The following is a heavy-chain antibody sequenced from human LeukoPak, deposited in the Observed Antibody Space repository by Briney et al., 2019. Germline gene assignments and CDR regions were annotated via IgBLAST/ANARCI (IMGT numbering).Heavy chain of an antibody. CDR3: AKDGARYLLTYYFEY. CDR1: GFTFSSYA. D-gene: IGHD3-9*01. Sequence: GGSLRLPCAASGFTFSSYAMSWVRQAPGKGLEWVSAISGSGGSTYYADSVKGRFTISRDNSKNTLNLQMNSLRDEDTAVYYCAKDGARYLLTYYFEYWGQGTLVTVSS. CDR2: ISGSGGST. V-gene: IGHV3-23*01. J-gene: IGHJ4*02.